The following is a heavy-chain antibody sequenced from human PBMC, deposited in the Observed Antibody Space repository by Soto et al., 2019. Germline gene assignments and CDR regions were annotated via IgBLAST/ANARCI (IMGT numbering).Heavy chain of an antibody. CDR3: ARAVLPATAPFDY. V-gene: IGHV4-59*01. Sequence: PSETLSLTCAVYGGSFSNYYWSWIRQPPGKGLEWIGYIYYSGSTNYNPSLQSRVTISVDTSKNQFSLKLSSVTAADTAVYYCARAVLPATAPFDYWGQGTLVTVSS. CDR2: IYYSGST. D-gene: IGHD2-2*01. J-gene: IGHJ4*02. CDR1: GGSFSNYY.